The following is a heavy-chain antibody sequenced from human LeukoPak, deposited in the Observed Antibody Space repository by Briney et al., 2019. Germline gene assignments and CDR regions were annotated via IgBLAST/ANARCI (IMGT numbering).Heavy chain of an antibody. D-gene: IGHD3-22*01. V-gene: IGHV3-11*01. CDR2: ISSSGSTI. Sequence: PGGSLRLSCAASGFTFSDYYMSWIRQAPGKGLEWVSYISSSGSTIYYADSVKGRFTISRDNAKNSLYLQMNSLRAEDTAVYYCAVPYDSSGYYHDEGDYWGQGTLVTVSS. J-gene: IGHJ4*02. CDR3: AVPYDSSGYYHDEGDY. CDR1: GFTFSDYY.